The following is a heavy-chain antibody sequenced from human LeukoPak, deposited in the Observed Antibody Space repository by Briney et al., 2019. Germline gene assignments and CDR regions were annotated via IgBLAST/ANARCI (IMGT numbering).Heavy chain of an antibody. Sequence: SETLSFTCAVFGGSMYSNNYYWGWIRQPPGKGLEWLGSVFYSGKTYYNPSLKSRVTISIDTSKNQFSLRLTSVTAADTAVYFCARAPITMFGLNTHYMDVWGKGTTVIVSS. D-gene: IGHD3-9*01. J-gene: IGHJ6*03. CDR1: GGSMYSNNYY. CDR2: VFYSGKT. V-gene: IGHV4-39*07. CDR3: ARAPITMFGLNTHYMDV.